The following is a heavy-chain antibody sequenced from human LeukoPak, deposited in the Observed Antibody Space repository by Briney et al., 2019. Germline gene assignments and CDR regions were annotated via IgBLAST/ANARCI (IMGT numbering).Heavy chain of an antibody. CDR3: ARDLGFVVVPAANRGVDY. D-gene: IGHD2-2*01. V-gene: IGHV3-30*02. CDR1: GFTFSSYG. Sequence: GGSLRLSCAASGFTFSSYGMHWVRQAPGKGLEWVAFIRYDGSNKYYADSVKGRFTISRDNSKNTLYLQMNSLRAEDTAVYYCARDLGFVVVPAANRGVDYWGQGTLVTVSS. CDR2: IRYDGSNK. J-gene: IGHJ4*02.